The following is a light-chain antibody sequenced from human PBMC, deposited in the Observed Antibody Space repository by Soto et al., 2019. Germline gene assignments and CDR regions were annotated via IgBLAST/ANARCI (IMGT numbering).Light chain of an antibody. Sequence: DIQMTQSPSSLSASVGDRVTITCRASQSISTYLNWYQQSPGKAPKLLIYAASSLQSGVPSRFSGSGSWTDFTLTISSLQPEDFATYYCQQSYSNPRTFGHGTKLEIK. CDR2: AAS. CDR1: QSISTY. J-gene: IGKJ2*01. CDR3: QQSYSNPRT. V-gene: IGKV1-39*01.